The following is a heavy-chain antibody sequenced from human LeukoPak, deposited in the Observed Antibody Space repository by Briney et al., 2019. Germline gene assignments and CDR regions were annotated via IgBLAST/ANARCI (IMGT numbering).Heavy chain of an antibody. V-gene: IGHV1-24*01. D-gene: IGHD6-13*01. Sequence: GASVKVSCKVSRYTLTELSMHWVRQAPGKGLEWMGGFDPEDGETIYAQKFQGRVTMTEDTSTDTAYMELSSLRSEDTAVYYCATDKGIAAAGTGHYYYMDVWGKGTTVTVSS. CDR3: ATDKGIAAAGTGHYYYMDV. CDR1: RYTLTELS. CDR2: FDPEDGET. J-gene: IGHJ6*03.